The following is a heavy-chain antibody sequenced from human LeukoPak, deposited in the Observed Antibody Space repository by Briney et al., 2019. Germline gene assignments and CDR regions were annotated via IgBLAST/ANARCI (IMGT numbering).Heavy chain of an antibody. CDR3: AKGSAGDFDY. CDR1: GFTFEDYA. CDR2: ISWDSGTI. D-gene: IGHD6-13*01. Sequence: GGSLRLSCAAAGFTFEDYAMHWVRQAPGKGLEWVSGISWDSGTIGYADSVKGRFTISRDNAKNSLYLQMNSPRAEDTALYYCAKGSAGDFDYWGQGTLVTVSS. V-gene: IGHV3-9*01. J-gene: IGHJ4*02.